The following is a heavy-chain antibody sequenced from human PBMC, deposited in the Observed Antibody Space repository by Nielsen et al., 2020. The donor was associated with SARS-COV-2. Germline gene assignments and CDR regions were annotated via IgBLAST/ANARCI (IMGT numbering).Heavy chain of an antibody. Sequence: SETLSLTCTVSGGSISSGDYYWTWVRQLPGRGPEWIGNIHYTGSANYSPSLKSRLSMSLEASRNQFSLSVKSMTAADSAEYYCVRDTLSHGLDVWGQGITVTVSS. CDR3: VRDTLSHGLDV. J-gene: IGHJ6*02. CDR2: IHYTGSA. V-gene: IGHV4-31*03. D-gene: IGHD2/OR15-2a*01. CDR1: GGSISSGDYY.